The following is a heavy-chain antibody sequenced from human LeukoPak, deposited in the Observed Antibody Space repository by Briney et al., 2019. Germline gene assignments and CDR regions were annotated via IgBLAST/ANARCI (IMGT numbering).Heavy chain of an antibody. CDR1: GFTFSSYA. CDR3: ARGRPARRAYSYGSRFDY. CDR2: ISYDGSNK. Sequence: PGGSLRLSCAASGFTFSSYAMHWVRQAPGKGLEWVAVISYDGSNKYYADSVKGRFTISRDNSKNTLYLQMNSLRAEDTAVYYCARGRPARRAYSYGSRFDYWGQGTLVTVSS. J-gene: IGHJ4*02. D-gene: IGHD5-18*01. V-gene: IGHV3-30*04.